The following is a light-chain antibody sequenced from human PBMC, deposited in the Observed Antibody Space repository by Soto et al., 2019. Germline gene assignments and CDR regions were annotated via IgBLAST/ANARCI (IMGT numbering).Light chain of an antibody. V-gene: IGKV1-5*01. CDR2: HVS. CDR3: HQYKSYLYS. Sequence: DIQMTQSPSTLSATVGDRVTITCRASQTIGTWLAWYQHKPGKAPKILICHVSSLENGVPSRFSSSGSGTGIILPITNLQPEDFATYYCHQYKSYLYSFGQGTKLEI. J-gene: IGKJ2*01. CDR1: QTIGTW.